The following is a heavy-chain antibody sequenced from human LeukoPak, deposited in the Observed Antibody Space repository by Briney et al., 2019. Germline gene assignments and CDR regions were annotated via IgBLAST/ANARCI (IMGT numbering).Heavy chain of an antibody. J-gene: IGHJ6*02. CDR1: GYTFTSYY. D-gene: IGHD4-23*01. Sequence: ASVKVSCKASGYTFTSYYMHWVRRAPGQGLEWMGIINPSGGSTSYAQKFQGRVTMTRDTSTSTVYMELSSLRSEDTAVYYCARGTTTVVTGYYYYYGMDVWGRGTTVTVSS. V-gene: IGHV1-46*01. CDR3: ARGTTTVVTGYYYYYGMDV. CDR2: INPSGGST.